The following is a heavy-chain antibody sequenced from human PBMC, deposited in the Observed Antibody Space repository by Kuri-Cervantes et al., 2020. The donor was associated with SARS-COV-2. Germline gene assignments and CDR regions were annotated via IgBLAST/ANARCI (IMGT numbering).Heavy chain of an antibody. CDR2: ISHDGKNK. D-gene: IGHD3-3*01. CDR1: GFNFSRTD. J-gene: IGHJ6*02. CDR3: ARDANRITIFGVVIIPGVGDV. V-gene: IGHV3-30*03. Sequence: GGSLRLSCAASGFNFSRTDMHWVRQAPGKGLEWVAVISHDGKNKKCIASGKGRFTISRDNSQNTLYLQMNSLRAEDTAVYYCARDANRITIFGVVIIPGVGDVWGQGTTVTVSS.